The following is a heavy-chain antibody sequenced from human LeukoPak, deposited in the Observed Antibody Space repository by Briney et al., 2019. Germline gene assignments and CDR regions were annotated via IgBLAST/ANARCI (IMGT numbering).Heavy chain of an antibody. CDR2: ISYSGST. CDR1: GGSISTSSYY. CDR3: ARHRDTAGMDV. V-gene: IGHV4-39*01. D-gene: IGHD5-24*01. J-gene: IGHJ6*02. Sequence: PSETLSLTCTVSGGSISTSSYYWGWIRQPPGKGLEWIGSISYSGSTYYNPSPKSRVTISVDTSKNQFSLKLSSVTAADTAVYYCARHRDTAGMDVWGQGTTVTVSS.